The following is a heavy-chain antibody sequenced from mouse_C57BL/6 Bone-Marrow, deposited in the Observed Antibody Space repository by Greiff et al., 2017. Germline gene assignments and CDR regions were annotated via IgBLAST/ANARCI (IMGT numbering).Heavy chain of an antibody. D-gene: IGHD1-1*01. J-gene: IGHJ1*03. CDR2: IYPRSGNT. Sequence: QVQLQQSGAELARPGASVKLSCKASGYTFTSYGISWVKQRTGQGLEWIGEIYPRSGNTYYNEKFKGKATLTADKSSSTAYMELRSLTSEVSAVYFCARPHYYGSSYVHFDVWGTGTTVTVSS. V-gene: IGHV1-81*01. CDR3: ARPHYYGSSYVHFDV. CDR1: GYTFTSYG.